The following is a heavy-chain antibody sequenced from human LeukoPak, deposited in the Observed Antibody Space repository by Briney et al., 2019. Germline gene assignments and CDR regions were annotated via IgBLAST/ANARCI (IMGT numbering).Heavy chain of an antibody. Sequence: PSETLSPTCAVYGGSTYYWNWIRQSPGKGLEWIGEINLGGNSNYNPSLKSRVTISVDTSKNHFSLKMTSLTAADTAIYYCACRSGVGYYMDVWGKGTTVTISS. CDR2: INLGGNS. J-gene: IGHJ6*03. D-gene: IGHD6-25*01. CDR3: ACRSGVGYYMDV. CDR1: GGSTYY. V-gene: IGHV4-34*01.